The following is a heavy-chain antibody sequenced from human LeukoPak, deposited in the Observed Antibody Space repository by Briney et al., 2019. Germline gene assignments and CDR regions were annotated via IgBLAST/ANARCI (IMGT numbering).Heavy chain of an antibody. D-gene: IGHD6-19*01. CDR2: INHSGST. J-gene: IGHJ5*02. V-gene: IGHV4-34*01. CDR3: ARHKIAVAGTGGWFDP. Sequence: SETLSLTCAVYGGSFSGYYWSWIRQPPGKGLEWIGEINHSGSTNYNPSLKSRVAISVDTSKNQISLKLSSVTAADTAVYYCARHKIAVAGTGGWFDPWGQGTLVTVSS. CDR1: GGSFSGYY.